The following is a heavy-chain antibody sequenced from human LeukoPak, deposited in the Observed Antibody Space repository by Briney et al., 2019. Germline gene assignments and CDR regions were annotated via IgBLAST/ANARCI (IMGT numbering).Heavy chain of an antibody. D-gene: IGHD6-19*01. Sequence: PSETLSLTCTVFGGSISSYYWSWIRQPPGKGLEWIGYIYYSGSTNYNPSLKSRVTISVDTSKNQFSLKLSSVTAADTAVYYCARASSGWYQYFDYWGQGTLVTVSS. CDR1: GGSISSYY. CDR2: IYYSGST. CDR3: ARASSGWYQYFDY. V-gene: IGHV4-59*01. J-gene: IGHJ4*02.